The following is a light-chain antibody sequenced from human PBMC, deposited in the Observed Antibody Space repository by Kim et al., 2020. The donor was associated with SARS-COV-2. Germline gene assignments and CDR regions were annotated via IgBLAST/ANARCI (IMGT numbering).Light chain of an antibody. V-gene: IGKV1-5*01. CDR1: QKIDNW. CDR2: DAS. Sequence: ASVGDSVTITCRASQKIDNWLAWYQQKPGKAPKFLIYDASTLEGGVPSRFSGRRSGTEFTLTIRSLQPEDFATYYCQQYYSYSWTFGQGTKVDIK. J-gene: IGKJ1*01. CDR3: QQYYSYSWT.